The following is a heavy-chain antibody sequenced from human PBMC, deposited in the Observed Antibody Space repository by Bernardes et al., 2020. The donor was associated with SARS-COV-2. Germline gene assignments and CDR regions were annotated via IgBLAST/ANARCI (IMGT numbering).Heavy chain of an antibody. Sequence: GGSLRLSCAASGFAVTSYAMSWVRQAPGKGLEWVSIISGSGRRSEYADSVKGRFTISRDSFKHTVYMQMNSLRAEDTAMYYCAKGSSLEAMDMGGDWGQGTLVTVSS. CDR1: GFAVTSYA. D-gene: IGHD3-16*01. J-gene: IGHJ4*02. V-gene: IGHV3-23*01. CDR2: ISGSGRRS. CDR3: AKGSSLEAMDMGGD.